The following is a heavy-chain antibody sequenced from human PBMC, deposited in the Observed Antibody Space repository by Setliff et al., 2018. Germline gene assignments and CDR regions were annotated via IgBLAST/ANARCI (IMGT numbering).Heavy chain of an antibody. Sequence: PGGSLRLSCAASGFSFSGHEMNWVRQAPGKGLEWISSISTLGGAIYYADSVKGRFTISRDNAKNSLYLQMNNLRAEDTAVYYCARVRYSVFDYWGQGTLVTVSS. D-gene: IGHD5-12*01. CDR3: ARVRYSVFDY. J-gene: IGHJ4*02. CDR2: ISTLGGAI. CDR1: GFSFSGHE. V-gene: IGHV3-48*03.